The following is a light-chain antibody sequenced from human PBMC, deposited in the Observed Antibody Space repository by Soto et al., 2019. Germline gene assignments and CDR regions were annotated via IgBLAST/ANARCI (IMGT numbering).Light chain of an antibody. CDR2: IND. CDR3: ASWDDRLKGYV. J-gene: IGLJ1*01. V-gene: IGLV1-44*01. Sequence: QSVLTQPPSVSGTPGQRVIISCSGSRSNIGSNSVNWYQQLPGTAPKLLIYINDQRPSGVPDRFSGSTSGTSVSLAISGLQSEDAADYYCASWDDRLKGYVFGNGTKVTV. CDR1: RSNIGSNS.